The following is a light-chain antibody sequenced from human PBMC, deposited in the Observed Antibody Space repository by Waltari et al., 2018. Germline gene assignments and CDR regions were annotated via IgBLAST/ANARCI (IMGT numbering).Light chain of an antibody. CDR3: LLYYSGAWV. Sequence: QAVVTQEPSLTVSPGGTVTLTCRSSTGAVTSRHSSYWFQLKPGQAPRTLIYDTNTKHSWTPARFSGSLLGGKAALTLSGAQPEDEAEYYCLLYYSGAWVFGGGTKVTVL. CDR2: DTN. CDR1: TGAVTSRHS. J-gene: IGLJ3*02. V-gene: IGLV7-46*01.